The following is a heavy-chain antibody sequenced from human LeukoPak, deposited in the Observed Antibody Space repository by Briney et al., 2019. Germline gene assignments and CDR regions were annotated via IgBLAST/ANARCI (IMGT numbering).Heavy chain of an antibody. J-gene: IGHJ6*03. Sequence: SVKVSCKASGGTFSSYAISWVRQAPGQGLEWMGGIIPIFGTANYAQKFQGRVTITTDESTSTAYMELSSLRSEDTAVYYCARGVAARRPYYYYYMDVWGKGTTVTVSS. V-gene: IGHV1-69*05. CDR3: ARGVAARRPYYYYYMDV. D-gene: IGHD6-6*01. CDR1: GGTFSSYA. CDR2: IIPIFGTA.